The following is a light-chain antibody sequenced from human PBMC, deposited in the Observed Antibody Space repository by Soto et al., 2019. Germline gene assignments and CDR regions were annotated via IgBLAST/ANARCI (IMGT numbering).Light chain of an antibody. V-gene: IGKV3-20*01. CDR2: GAS. J-gene: IGKJ5*01. Sequence: EIVLTQSPATLSLSPGERATLSCRASQSVNTYLAWYQQKPGQAPRLLIYGASSRATGIPDRFSGSGSGTYFTLTISRLEPEDFAVYYCLQYVERSPITFGQGTRLEIK. CDR1: QSVNTY. CDR3: LQYVERSPIT.